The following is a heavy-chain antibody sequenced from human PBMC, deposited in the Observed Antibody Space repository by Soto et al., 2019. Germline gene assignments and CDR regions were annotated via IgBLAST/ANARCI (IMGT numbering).Heavy chain of an antibody. D-gene: IGHD2-15*01. V-gene: IGHV1-46*03. CDR1: GYTFTSYY. J-gene: IGHJ3*02. Sequence: ASVKVSCKASGYTFTSYYMHWVRQAPGQGLEWMGIINPSGGSTSYAQKFQGRVTMTRDTSTSTVYMELSSLRSEDTAVYYCSRPGVVAWSAFDIWGQGTMVTVSS. CDR3: SRPGVVAWSAFDI. CDR2: INPSGGST.